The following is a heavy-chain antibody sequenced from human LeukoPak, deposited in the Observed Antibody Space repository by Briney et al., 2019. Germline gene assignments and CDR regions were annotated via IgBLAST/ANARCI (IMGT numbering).Heavy chain of an antibody. CDR3: ARAGVGIAAAGTGGSFDY. J-gene: IGHJ4*02. D-gene: IGHD6-13*01. CDR2: IIPIFGTA. V-gene: IGHV1-69*05. CDR1: GGTFSSYA. Sequence: SVKVSCKASGGTFSSYAISWVRQAPGQGLEWMGGIIPIFGTANDAQKFQGRVTINTDDSTSTAYFELSSLRSEDTAVYYCARAGVGIAAAGTGGSFDYWGQGTLVTVSS.